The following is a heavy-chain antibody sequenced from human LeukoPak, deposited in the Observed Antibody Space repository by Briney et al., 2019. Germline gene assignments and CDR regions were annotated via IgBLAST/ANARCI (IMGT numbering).Heavy chain of an antibody. V-gene: IGHV3-23*01. CDR3: AKDCCGDSSFDY. CDR1: GFTFKNYG. J-gene: IGHJ4*02. D-gene: IGHD2-21*02. CDR2: IGEQYDDT. Sequence: GASLRLSCAASGFTFKNYGMAWVRQTPGKGLEWVSTIGEQYDDTHYADSVKGRFTISRDNSKNTVFLLMNCLRAEDTAVYYCAKDCCGDSSFDYWGQGALVAASS.